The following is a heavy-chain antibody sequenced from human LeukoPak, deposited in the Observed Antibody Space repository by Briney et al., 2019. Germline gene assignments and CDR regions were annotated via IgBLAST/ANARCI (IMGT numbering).Heavy chain of an antibody. Sequence: GGSVRLSCAASGFTFSNYGMHWVRQAPGKGLEWVAVITNDGRNKYYADSVKGRFTISRDNSKNSVYLQMNSLRGEDTAVYYCAKTPMTNGWYYFDYWGQGSLVTVSS. CDR1: GFTFSNYG. V-gene: IGHV3-30*18. CDR3: AKTPMTNGWYYFDY. CDR2: ITNDGRNK. J-gene: IGHJ4*02. D-gene: IGHD6-19*01.